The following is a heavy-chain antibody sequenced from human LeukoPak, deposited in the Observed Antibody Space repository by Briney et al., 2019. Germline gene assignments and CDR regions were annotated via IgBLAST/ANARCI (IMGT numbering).Heavy chain of an antibody. CDR3: GSGNYLVY. CDR2: ISYGGSND. CDR1: GFTFSSFG. V-gene: IGHV3-30*03. J-gene: IGHJ4*02. D-gene: IGHD1-26*01. Sequence: GGSLRLSCAASGFTFSSFGMHWVRQAPGKGLEWVAFISYGGSNDYYADSVKGRFTISRDNSKNTLYLQMNSLRAEDTAVYYCGSGNYLVYWGQGTLVTVSS.